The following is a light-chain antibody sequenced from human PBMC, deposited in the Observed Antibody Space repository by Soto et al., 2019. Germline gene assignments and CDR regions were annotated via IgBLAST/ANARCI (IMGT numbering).Light chain of an antibody. Sequence: QSALTQPASVSGSPGQSITISCTGTSSDVGGHNYVSWYQHHPGKAPKFMIYEVSYRPSGVSNRFSGSKSGNTASLTISGLQAEDEADYYCSSYTGSSTFYVFGTGTKLTVL. J-gene: IGLJ1*01. CDR1: SSDVGGHNY. CDR3: SSYTGSSTFYV. V-gene: IGLV2-14*01. CDR2: EVS.